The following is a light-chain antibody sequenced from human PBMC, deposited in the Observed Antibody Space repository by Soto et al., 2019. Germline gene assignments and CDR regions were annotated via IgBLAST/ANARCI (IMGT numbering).Light chain of an antibody. CDR2: AAT. CDR3: QHYNSYSEA. Sequence: EVVLTQSPGTLSLSPGERATLSCRASQSVADSYLAWYQQKPGRAPRLLFYAATRRATGIPDRFSGSGSGTDFTLTISSLQPDDFATYYCQHYNSYSEAFGQGTKVELK. J-gene: IGKJ1*01. V-gene: IGKV3-20*01. CDR1: QSVADSY.